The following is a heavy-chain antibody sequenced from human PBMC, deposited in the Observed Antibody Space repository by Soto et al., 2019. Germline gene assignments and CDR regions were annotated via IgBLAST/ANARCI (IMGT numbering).Heavy chain of an antibody. V-gene: IGHV3-73*01. D-gene: IGHD3-16*01. CDR3: TRRGQRGGDY. CDR1: GFTFSGSA. J-gene: IGHJ4*02. CDR2: IRSKANSYAT. Sequence: GGSLRLSCAASGFTFSGSAMHWVRQGSGKGLEWVGRIRSKANSYATAYAASVKGRFTISRDDSKNTAYLQMNSLKTEDTAVYYCTRRGQRGGDYWGQGTLVTVSS.